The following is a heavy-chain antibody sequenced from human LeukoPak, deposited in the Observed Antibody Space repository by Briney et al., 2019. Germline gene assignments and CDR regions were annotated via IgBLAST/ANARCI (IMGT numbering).Heavy chain of an antibody. CDR3: ARSERSGDFDY. CDR2: ISYDGSNK. V-gene: IGHV3-30-3*01. CDR1: AFTFSSYA. J-gene: IGHJ4*02. Sequence: PGGSLRLSCVASAFTFSSYAMHWVRQAPGKGLEWVAVISYDGSNKYYADSVKGRFTISRDNSKNTLYLQMNSLRAEDTAVYYCARSERSGDFDYWGQGTLVTVSS.